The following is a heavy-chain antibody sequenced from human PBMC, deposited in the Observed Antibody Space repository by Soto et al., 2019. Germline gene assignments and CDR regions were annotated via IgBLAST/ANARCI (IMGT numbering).Heavy chain of an antibody. CDR3: AKDRGSYHRRFDY. D-gene: IGHD1-26*01. CDR2: ISYDGSNK. V-gene: IGHV3-30*18. J-gene: IGHJ4*02. CDR1: GFTFSSYG. Sequence: GGSLRLSCAASGFTFSSYGMHWVRQAPGKGLEWVAVISYDGSNKYYADSVKGRFTISRDNSKNTLYLQMNSLRAEDTAVYYCAKDRGSYHRRFDYWGQGTLVTVSS.